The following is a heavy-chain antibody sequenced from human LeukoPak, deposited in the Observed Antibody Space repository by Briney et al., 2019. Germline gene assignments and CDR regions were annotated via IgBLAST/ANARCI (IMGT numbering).Heavy chain of an antibody. CDR3: ARHRGPMVRGVNWFDP. D-gene: IGHD3-10*01. Sequence: PSETLSLTCAVYGGSFSGYYWSWIRQPPGKGLEWIGEINHSGSTNYNPSLKSRVTISVDTSKNQFSLKLSSVTAADTAVYYCARHRGPMVRGVNWFDPWGQGTLVTVSS. V-gene: IGHV4-34*01. J-gene: IGHJ5*02. CDR2: INHSGST. CDR1: GGSFSGYY.